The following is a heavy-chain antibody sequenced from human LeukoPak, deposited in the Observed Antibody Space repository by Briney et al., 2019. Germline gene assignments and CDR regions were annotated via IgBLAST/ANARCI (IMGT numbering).Heavy chain of an antibody. CDR1: GGSISSYY. V-gene: IGHV4-59*01. J-gene: IGHJ5*02. Sequence: PSETLSLTCTVSGGSISSYYWSWIRQPPGKGLEWIGYIYYSGSTNYNPSLKSRVTISVDTSKNQFSLKLSPVTAADTAVYYCARVQPSPRDRPNWFDPWGQGTLVTVSS. D-gene: IGHD2-21*02. CDR2: IYYSGST. CDR3: ARVQPSPRDRPNWFDP.